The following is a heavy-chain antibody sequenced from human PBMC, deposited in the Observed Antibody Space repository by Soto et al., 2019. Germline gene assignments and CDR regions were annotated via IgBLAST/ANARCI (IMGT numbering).Heavy chain of an antibody. Sequence: ASVKVSCKASGYTFTGYYMHWVRQAPGQGLEWMGWINPNSGGTNYAQKFQGWVTMTRDTPISTAYMELSRLRSDDTAVYYCARAPTVTTHYYYYGMDVWGQGATVTVSS. J-gene: IGHJ6*02. V-gene: IGHV1-2*04. CDR3: ARAPTVTTHYYYYGMDV. D-gene: IGHD4-17*01. CDR2: INPNSGGT. CDR1: GYTFTGYY.